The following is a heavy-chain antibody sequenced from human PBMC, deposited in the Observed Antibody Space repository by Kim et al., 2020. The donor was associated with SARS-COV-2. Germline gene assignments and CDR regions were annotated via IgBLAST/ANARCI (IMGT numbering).Heavy chain of an antibody. Sequence: SETLSLTYAVYGGSFSGYYWSWIRQPPGKGLEWIGEINHSGSTNYNPSLKSRVTISVDTSKNQFSLKLSSVTAADTAVYYCASPDEGIAAAGTWGQGTLVTVSS. D-gene: IGHD6-13*01. CDR3: ASPDEGIAAAGT. V-gene: IGHV4-34*01. CDR2: INHSGST. J-gene: IGHJ4*02. CDR1: GGSFSGYY.